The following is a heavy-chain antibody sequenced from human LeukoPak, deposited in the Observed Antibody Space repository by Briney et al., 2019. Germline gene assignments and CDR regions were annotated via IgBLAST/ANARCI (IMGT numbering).Heavy chain of an antibody. V-gene: IGHV3-30*02. CDR2: IRYDGSNK. D-gene: IGHD3-16*02. CDR1: GFTFSSYG. J-gene: IGHJ4*02. CDR3: AKDIRMITFGGVIF. Sequence: GGSLRLSCAASGFTFSSYGMHWVRQAPGTGLEWVAFIRYDGSNKYYADSVKGRFTISRDNSKNTLYLQMNSLRAEDTAVYYCAKDIRMITFGGVIFWGQGTLVTVSS.